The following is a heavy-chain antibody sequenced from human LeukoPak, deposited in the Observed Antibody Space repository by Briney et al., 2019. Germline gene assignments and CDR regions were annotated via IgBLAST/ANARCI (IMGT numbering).Heavy chain of an antibody. CDR3: ARDGEQWPADY. V-gene: IGHV4-39*02. D-gene: IGHD6-19*01. CDR2: IYYSGST. CDR1: GGSISSSSYY. Sequence: SETLSLTCTVSGGSISSSSYYWGWIRQPPGKGLEWIGSIYYSGSTYYNPSLKSRVTISVDTSKNQFSLKLSSVTAADTAVYYCARDGEQWPADYWGQGTLVTVSS. J-gene: IGHJ4*02.